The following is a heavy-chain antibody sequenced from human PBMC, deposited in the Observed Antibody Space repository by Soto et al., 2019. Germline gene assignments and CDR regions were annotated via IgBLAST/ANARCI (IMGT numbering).Heavy chain of an antibody. CDR1: GGSISSGGYY. Sequence: SETLSLTCTVSGGSISSGGYYWSWIRQHPGKGLEWIGYIYYSGSTYYNPSLKSRVTISVDTSKNQFSLKLSSVTAADTAMYYCARWGANVRLSYYYYGMDVWGQGTTVTVSS. D-gene: IGHD3-10*02. CDR3: ARWGANVRLSYYYYGMDV. J-gene: IGHJ6*02. V-gene: IGHV4-31*03. CDR2: IYYSGST.